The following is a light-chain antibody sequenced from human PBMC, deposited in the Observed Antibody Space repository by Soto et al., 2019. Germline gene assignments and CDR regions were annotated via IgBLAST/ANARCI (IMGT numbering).Light chain of an antibody. CDR3: QHYGIPPFT. CDR2: GAS. V-gene: IGKV3-20*01. CDR1: QSASSSY. Sequence: EIVLTQSPGTLSLSPGQRATLSCRASQSASSSYLAWYQQKPGQAPSLLIYGASSRATGIPDRFSGSGSGTDFTLTISRLEPEDFTVYYCQHYGIPPFTFGPGTKVDV. J-gene: IGKJ3*01.